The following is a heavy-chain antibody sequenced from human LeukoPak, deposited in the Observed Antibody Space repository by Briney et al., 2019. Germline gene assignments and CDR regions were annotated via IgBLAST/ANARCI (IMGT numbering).Heavy chain of an antibody. CDR3: ARESYGSGSSDFDY. J-gene: IGHJ4*02. CDR1: GFTFSSYG. Sequence: GGSLRLSCAASGFTFSSYGMHWVRQAPGKGLEWVAIIWYDGSNKYYADSVKGRFTISRDNSKNTLYLQMNSLRAEDTAVYHCARESYGSGSSDFDYWGQGTLVTVSS. D-gene: IGHD3-10*01. V-gene: IGHV3-33*01. CDR2: IWYDGSNK.